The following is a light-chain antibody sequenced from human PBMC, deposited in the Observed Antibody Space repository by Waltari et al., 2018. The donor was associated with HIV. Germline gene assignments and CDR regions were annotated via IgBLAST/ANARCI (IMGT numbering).Light chain of an antibody. V-gene: IGLV1-51*01. CDR2: DSD. Sequence: QSVLTQPPSVSAAPGQQVTIACSGRHSNIGNTDLSWSQQLPGTAPKLLIDDSDKRPSGIPDRFSGSKSGTSATLGITGLQTGDGANYYCVTWDTRLRAVVFGGGTKLTVL. CDR1: HSNIGNTD. J-gene: IGLJ3*02. CDR3: VTWDTRLRAVV.